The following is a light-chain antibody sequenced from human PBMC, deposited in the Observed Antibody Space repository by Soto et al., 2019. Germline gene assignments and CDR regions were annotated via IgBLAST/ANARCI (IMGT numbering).Light chain of an antibody. Sequence: QSALTQPASVSGSPGQSITISCTGTSNDVGSYNLVSWYQQHPGKAPKLMIYEVSKRPSGVSNRFSGSKSSNTASLTISGLQAEDEADYYCCSYASSSTWVFGGGTKLTVL. CDR2: EVS. CDR1: SNDVGSYNL. CDR3: CSYASSSTWV. J-gene: IGLJ3*02. V-gene: IGLV2-23*02.